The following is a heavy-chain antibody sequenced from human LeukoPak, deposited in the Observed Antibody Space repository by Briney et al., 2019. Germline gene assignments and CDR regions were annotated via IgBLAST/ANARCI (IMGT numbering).Heavy chain of an antibody. CDR2: ISYDGSNK. D-gene: IGHD2/OR15-2a*01. Sequence: GGSLRLSCAASGFTFSSYAMHWVRQAPGKGLEWVAVISYDGSNKYYADSVKGRFTISRDNSKNSLYLQMNSLRAEDTAVYYCARGTYTTSPRNPKYYFDYWGQGTLVTVSS. CDR1: GFTFSSYA. CDR3: ARGTYTTSPRNPKYYFDY. J-gene: IGHJ4*02. V-gene: IGHV3-30*04.